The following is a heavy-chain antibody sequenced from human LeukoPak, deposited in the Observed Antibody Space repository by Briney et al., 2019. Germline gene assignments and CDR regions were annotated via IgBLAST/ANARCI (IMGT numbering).Heavy chain of an antibody. V-gene: IGHV4-4*07. D-gene: IGHD2-15*01. Sequence: SETLSLTCTVSGGSISSYYWSWIRQPAGEGLEWIGRIYTSGSTNYNPSLKSRVTMSVDTSKNQFSLKLSSVTAADTAVYYCARGYKGYCSGGSCPFDYWGQGTLVTVSS. CDR3: ARGYKGYCSGGSCPFDY. CDR1: GGSISSYY. CDR2: IYTSGST. J-gene: IGHJ4*02.